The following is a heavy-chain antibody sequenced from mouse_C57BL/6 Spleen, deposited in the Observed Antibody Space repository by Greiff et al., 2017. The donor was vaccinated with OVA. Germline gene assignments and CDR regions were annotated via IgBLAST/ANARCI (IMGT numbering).Heavy chain of an antibody. J-gene: IGHJ2*01. CDR3: ARYYYGTSYYFDY. Sequence: QVQLQQPGAELVKPGASVKLSCKASGYTFTSYWMHWVKQRPGRGLEWIGMIHPNSGSTNYNEKFKSKATLTVDKSSSTAYMQLSSLTSEDSAVYYCARYYYGTSYYFDYWGQGTTLTVSS. CDR2: IHPNSGST. V-gene: IGHV1-64*01. D-gene: IGHD1-1*01. CDR1: GYTFTSYW.